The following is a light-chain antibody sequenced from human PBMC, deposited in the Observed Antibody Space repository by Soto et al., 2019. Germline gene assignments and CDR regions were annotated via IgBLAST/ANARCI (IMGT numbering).Light chain of an antibody. Sequence: EIVMTQSPATLSASPGERATLSCRASQSVNSKLVWYQQKPGQAPRLLIYGASTRATGIPVRFSGSGSGTEFTLTISSLQSEDFATYVCQQYNNWLPTFGQGTKVEIK. J-gene: IGKJ1*01. CDR1: QSVNSK. CDR2: GAS. CDR3: QQYNNWLPT. V-gene: IGKV3-15*01.